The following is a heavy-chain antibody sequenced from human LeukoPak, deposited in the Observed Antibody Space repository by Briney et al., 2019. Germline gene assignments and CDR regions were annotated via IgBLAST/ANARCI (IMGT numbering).Heavy chain of an antibody. D-gene: IGHD3-3*01. CDR3: AKESRSYYDFWSGPEYFQH. CDR1: GFTFSSYA. Sequence: GGSLRLSCAASGFTFSSYAMSWVRQAPGKGLEWVSAISGSGGSTYYADSVKGRLTISRDNSKNTLYLQMNSLRAEDTAVYYCAKESRSYYDFWSGPEYFQHWGQGTLVTVSS. V-gene: IGHV3-23*01. J-gene: IGHJ1*01. CDR2: ISGSGGST.